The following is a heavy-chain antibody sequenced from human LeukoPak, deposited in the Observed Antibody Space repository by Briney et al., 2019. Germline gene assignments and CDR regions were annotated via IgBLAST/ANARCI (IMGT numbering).Heavy chain of an antibody. Sequence: PGGSLRLSCAASGFTFSSYAMSWVRQAPGQGLEWVSAISGSGGSTYYADSAKSRFTISRDNSKNTLYLQMNSLRTEDTATYYCAKGWSGYFRSPFDIWGHGTMVIVSS. CDR1: GFTFSSYA. V-gene: IGHV3-23*01. J-gene: IGHJ3*02. CDR2: ISGSGGST. D-gene: IGHD3-3*01. CDR3: AKGWSGYFRSPFDI.